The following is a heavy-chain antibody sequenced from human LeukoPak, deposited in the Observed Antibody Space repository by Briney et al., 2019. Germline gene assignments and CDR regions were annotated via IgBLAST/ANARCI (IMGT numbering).Heavy chain of an antibody. V-gene: IGHV1-18*01. CDR3: ARDRESSYGYDSVY. CDR1: GYTFTSYG. J-gene: IGHJ4*02. CDR2: ISVYNGNT. Sequence: ASVKVSCKASGYTFTSYGISWVRQAPGQGPEWMGWISVYNGNTNYAQKLQGRVTMTTDTSTSTAYVELRSLRSDDTAVYYCARDRESSYGYDSVYWGQGTLVTVSS. D-gene: IGHD5-18*01.